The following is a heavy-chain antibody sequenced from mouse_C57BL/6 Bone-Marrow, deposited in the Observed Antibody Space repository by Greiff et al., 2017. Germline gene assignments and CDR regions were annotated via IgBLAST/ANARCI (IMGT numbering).Heavy chain of an antibody. Sequence: QVQLKQPGAELVKPGASVKLSCKASGYTFTSYWMQWVKQRPGQGLEWIGEIDPSDSYTNYNQKLKGKATLTVDTSSSTAYMQLSSLTSEDSAVYYCALMRFDYWGQGTTLTVSS. V-gene: IGHV1-50*01. CDR3: ALMRFDY. J-gene: IGHJ2*01. D-gene: IGHD6-5*01. CDR2: IDPSDSYT. CDR1: GYTFTSYW.